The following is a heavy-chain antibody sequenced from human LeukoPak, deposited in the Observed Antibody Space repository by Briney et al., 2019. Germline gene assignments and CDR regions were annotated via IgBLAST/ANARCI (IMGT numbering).Heavy chain of an antibody. CDR1: GFTVSNDY. CDR2: IYGDGTT. V-gene: IGHV3-53*05. J-gene: IGHJ5*02. CDR3: ARDRAGAQSWVALDP. Sequence: PGGSLLLSCAASGFTVSNDYMAWGRAAPGRGLEGVSLIYGDGTTFYTDSVKGRFTISRDNFKNTLYLQMSSLRPEDTALYYCARDRAGAQSWVALDPWGQGTLVTVSS. D-gene: IGHD3-10*01.